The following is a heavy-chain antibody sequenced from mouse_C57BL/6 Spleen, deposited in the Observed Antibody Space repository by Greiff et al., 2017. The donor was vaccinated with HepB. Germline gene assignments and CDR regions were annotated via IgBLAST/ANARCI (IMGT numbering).Heavy chain of an antibody. CDR2: IYPGNSDT. Sequence: VQLQQSGTVLARPGASVKMSCKTSGYTFTSYWMHWVKQRPGQGLEWIGAIYPGNSDTSYNQKFKGKAKLTAVTSASTAYMELSSLTNEDSAVYYCTYSNYLEFAYWGQGTLVTVSA. CDR1: GYTFTSYW. V-gene: IGHV1-5*01. J-gene: IGHJ3*01. D-gene: IGHD2-5*01. CDR3: TYSNYLEFAY.